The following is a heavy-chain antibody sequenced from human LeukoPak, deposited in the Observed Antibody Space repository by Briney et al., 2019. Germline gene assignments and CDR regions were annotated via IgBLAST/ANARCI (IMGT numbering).Heavy chain of an antibody. J-gene: IGHJ4*02. CDR2: INAGNGNT. CDR1: GYTFTSYA. V-gene: IGHV1-3*01. Sequence: GASVKVSCKASGYTFTSYAMHWVRQAPGQRLEWMGWINAGNGNTKYSQKLQGRVTITRDTSASTAYMELSSLRSEDTAVYYCARGQSRYDLLYYFDYWGQGTLVTVSS. D-gene: IGHD5-12*01. CDR3: ARGQSRYDLLYYFDY.